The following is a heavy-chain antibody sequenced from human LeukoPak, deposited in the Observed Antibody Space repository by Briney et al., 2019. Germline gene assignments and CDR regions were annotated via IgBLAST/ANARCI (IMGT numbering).Heavy chain of an antibody. CDR2: ISAYNGNT. J-gene: IGHJ1*01. CDR3: ASQEYSSSPEYFQH. Sequence: ASVKVSCKASGYTFTSYGISWVRQAPGQGLEWMGWISAYNGNTNYAQKLQGRVTMTTDTSTSTAYMELRSLRSDDTAVYYCASQEYSSSPEYFQHWGQGTLVTVSS. D-gene: IGHD6-6*01. CDR1: GYTFTSYG. V-gene: IGHV1-18*01.